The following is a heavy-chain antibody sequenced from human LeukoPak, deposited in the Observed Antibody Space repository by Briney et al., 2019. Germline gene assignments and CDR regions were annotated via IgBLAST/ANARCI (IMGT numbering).Heavy chain of an antibody. CDR3: ATLPSWSSGYLQGGFDYYMDV. Sequence: GASVKVSCKVSGYTLTELSMHWVRQAPGKGLEWMGGFDPEDGETIYAQKFQSRVTMTEDTSTDTAYMELSSLRSEDTAVYYCATLPSWSSGYLQGGFDYYMDVWGKGTTVTISS. CDR2: FDPEDGET. CDR1: GYTLTELS. D-gene: IGHD3-22*01. J-gene: IGHJ6*03. V-gene: IGHV1-24*01.